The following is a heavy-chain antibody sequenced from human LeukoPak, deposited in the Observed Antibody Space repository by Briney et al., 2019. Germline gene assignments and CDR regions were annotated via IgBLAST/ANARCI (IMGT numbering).Heavy chain of an antibody. CDR1: GYSISSGYY. CDR2: IYHSGST. D-gene: IGHD4-23*01. CDR3: ARPVSGYGGYYFGY. V-gene: IGHV4-38-2*02. Sequence: SETLSLTCTVSGYSISSGYYWGWIRQPPGKGLEWIGSIYHSGSTYYNPSLKSRVTISVDTSKNQFSLKLSSVTAADTAVYYCARPVSGYGGYYFGYWGQGTLVTVSS. J-gene: IGHJ4*02.